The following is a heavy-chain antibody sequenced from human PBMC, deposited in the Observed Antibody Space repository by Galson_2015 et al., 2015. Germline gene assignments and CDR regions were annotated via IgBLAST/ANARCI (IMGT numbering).Heavy chain of an antibody. V-gene: IGHV3-23*01. D-gene: IGHD2-15*01. CDR2: ISGSGGDT. Sequence: SLRLSCATSGFTFSSYGMTWVRQAPGKGLEWVSGISGSGGDTYYADSVKGRFTISRDNAKNSLYLEMKSLRDEDTALYYCARDLGYCSGTSRYSVSAFDIWGQGTMVTVSS. J-gene: IGHJ3*02. CDR3: ARDLGYCSGTSRYSVSAFDI. CDR1: GFTFSSYG.